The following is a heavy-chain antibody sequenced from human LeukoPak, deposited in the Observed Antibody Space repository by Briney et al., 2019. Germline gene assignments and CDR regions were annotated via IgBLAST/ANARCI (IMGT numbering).Heavy chain of an antibody. D-gene: IGHD3-9*01. CDR1: GFTFSDYY. CDR3: ARGGDYDVLTGYSHFDY. Sequence: GGSLRLSCAASGFTFSDYYMNWIRQAPGKWLEWVSYISSSGSIIYYADSVRDRFTISRDNAKNSLYLQMNSLRAEDTAVYYCARGGDYDVLTGYSHFDYWGQGTLVTVSS. CDR2: ISSSGSII. J-gene: IGHJ4*02. V-gene: IGHV3-11*04.